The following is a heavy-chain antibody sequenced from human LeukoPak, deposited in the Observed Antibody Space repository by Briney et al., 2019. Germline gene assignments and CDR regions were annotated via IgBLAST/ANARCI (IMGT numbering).Heavy chain of an antibody. V-gene: IGHV1-2*02. Sequence: GASVKVSCKASGYTFTGYYMHWVRQAPGQGLEWMGWINPNSGGTNYAQKFQGRVTMTRDTSISTAYMELSRLRSDDTAVYYCARDREVRGVVSVDDAMDVWGQGTTVTVSS. CDR2: INPNSGGT. CDR3: ARDREVRGVVSVDDAMDV. D-gene: IGHD3-10*01. J-gene: IGHJ6*02. CDR1: GYTFTGYY.